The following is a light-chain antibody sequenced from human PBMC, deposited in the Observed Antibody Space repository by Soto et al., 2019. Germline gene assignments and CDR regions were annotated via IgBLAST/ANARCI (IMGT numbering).Light chain of an antibody. V-gene: IGKV1-33*01. CDR2: DAS. Sequence: DIQMTQSPSSLSASVGDRVTITCQASQDISNYLNWYQQKPGKAPKLLIYDASNLETGVPSRFSGSGSGTEFTLTISSLQPDDFALYYCQQYNSYWTFGQGTKVDIK. CDR3: QQYNSYWT. J-gene: IGKJ1*01. CDR1: QDISNY.